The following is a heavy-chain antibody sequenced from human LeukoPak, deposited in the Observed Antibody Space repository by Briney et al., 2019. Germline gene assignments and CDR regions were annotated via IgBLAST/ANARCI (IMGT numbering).Heavy chain of an antibody. CDR1: GGSISSYY. D-gene: IGHD1-1*01. CDR3: ARDRLDAFYYYYMDV. Sequence: SETLSLTCTVSGGSISSYYWSWIRQPPGKGLEWIGYIYYSGSTNYNPSLKGRVTISVDTSKNQFSLKLSSVTAADTAVYYCARDRLDAFYYYYMDVWGKGTTVTVS. J-gene: IGHJ6*03. V-gene: IGHV4-59*01. CDR2: IYYSGST.